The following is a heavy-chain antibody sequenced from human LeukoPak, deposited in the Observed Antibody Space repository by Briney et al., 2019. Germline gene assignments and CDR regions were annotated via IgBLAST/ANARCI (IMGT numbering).Heavy chain of an antibody. J-gene: IGHJ4*02. Sequence: PGGSLRLSCAASGFIFRNYGMHWVRQAPGKGLEWVAFIRYDESNKYYADSVKGRFTISRDNSKYTLYLQMNSLRAEDTAVYYCAKQESGSYFRFDYWGQGTLVTVSS. D-gene: IGHD1-26*01. V-gene: IGHV3-30*02. CDR2: IRYDESNK. CDR3: AKQESGSYFRFDY. CDR1: GFIFRNYG.